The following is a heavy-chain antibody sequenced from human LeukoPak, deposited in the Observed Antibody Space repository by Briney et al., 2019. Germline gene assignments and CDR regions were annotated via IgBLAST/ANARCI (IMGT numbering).Heavy chain of an antibody. Sequence: SGPALVKPTQTLTLTCTFSGFSLSTSGMCVSWIRQPPGKALEWLARIDWDDDKYYSASLKTRLTISKDTSKNQVVLTMTNMDPVDTATYYCARIRYYDSSGYYLDYWGQGTLVTVSS. D-gene: IGHD3-22*01. CDR1: GFSLSTSGMC. CDR2: IDWDDDK. V-gene: IGHV2-70*11. J-gene: IGHJ4*02. CDR3: ARIRYYDSSGYYLDY.